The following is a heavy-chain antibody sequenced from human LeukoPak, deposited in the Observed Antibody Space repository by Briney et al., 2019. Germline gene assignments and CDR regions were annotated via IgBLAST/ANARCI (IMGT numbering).Heavy chain of an antibody. CDR1: GFIFSSYA. Sequence: PGGSLRLSCAASGFIFSSYAMNWVRQAPGKGLEWVSSISGSGGNAYYGDSVKGRFTISRDNSKNTLYLQMNSLRAEDTAVYYCAKADQYSSSWKYYYYYYMDVWGKGTPVTVSS. CDR3: AKADQYSSSWKYYYYYYMDV. V-gene: IGHV3-23*01. CDR2: ISGSGGNA. D-gene: IGHD6-13*01. J-gene: IGHJ6*03.